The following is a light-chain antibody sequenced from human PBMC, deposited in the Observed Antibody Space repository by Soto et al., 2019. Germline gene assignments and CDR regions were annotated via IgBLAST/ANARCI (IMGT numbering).Light chain of an antibody. CDR2: AAS. V-gene: IGKV1-39*01. Sequence: DIQMTQSPSSLSASVGDRVTITCRASQSISSYLNWYQQKPGKAPNLLIYAASSLQSGVPSRFSGSGSGTDFTLTISSLQPDDFATYYCQQSYSTPWTFGQGTKVEIK. CDR3: QQSYSTPWT. J-gene: IGKJ1*01. CDR1: QSISSY.